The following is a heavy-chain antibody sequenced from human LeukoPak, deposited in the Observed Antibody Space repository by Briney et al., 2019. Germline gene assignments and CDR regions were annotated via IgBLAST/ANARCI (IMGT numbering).Heavy chain of an antibody. V-gene: IGHV1-2*02. CDR3: AVWFGESEYYYGMDV. J-gene: IGHJ6*02. CDR2: INPNSGGT. Sequence: ASVKVSCKASGYTFTGYYMHWVRQAPGQGLEWMGWINPNSGGTNYAQKFQGRVTMTRDTSISTAYMELSRLRSDDTAVYYCAVWFGESEYYYGMDVWGQGTTVTVSS. CDR1: GYTFTGYY. D-gene: IGHD3-10*01.